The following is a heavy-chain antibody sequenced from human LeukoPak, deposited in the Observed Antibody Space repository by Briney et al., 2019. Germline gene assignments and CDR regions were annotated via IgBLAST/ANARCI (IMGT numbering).Heavy chain of an antibody. CDR3: AKDRVGPGSYNYIMDV. CDR1: GXSFSNYG. Sequence: PGTSLRLSCAASGXSFSNYGMHWVRQAPGMGLEWVAVLSFNGVNAYYADSVRGRFTVSRENSRNYLQMNSLRAEDTAVYFCAKDRVGPGSYNYIMDVWGQGTTVTVSS. J-gene: IGHJ6*02. V-gene: IGHV3-30*18. D-gene: IGHD5-24*01. CDR2: LSFNGVNA.